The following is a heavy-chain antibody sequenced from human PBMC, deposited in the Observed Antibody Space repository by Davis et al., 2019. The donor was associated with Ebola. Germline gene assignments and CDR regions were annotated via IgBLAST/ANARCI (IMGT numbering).Heavy chain of an antibody. CDR2: IYYSGST. V-gene: IGHV4-59*01. CDR1: GGPISSYY. J-gene: IGHJ4*02. Sequence: MPSETLSLTCTVSGGPISSYYWSWIRQPPGKGLEWIGYIYYSGSTNYNPSLKSRVTISVDTSKNQFSLKLSSVTAADTAVYYCARHVAYYYDSSGYSLGHYFDYWGQGTLVTVSS. CDR3: ARHVAYYYDSSGYSLGHYFDY. D-gene: IGHD3-22*01.